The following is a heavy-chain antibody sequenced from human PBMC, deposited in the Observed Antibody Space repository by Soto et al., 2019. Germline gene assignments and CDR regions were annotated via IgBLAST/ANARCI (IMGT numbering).Heavy chain of an antibody. Sequence: PSETLSLTCTVSGGSIRSSSYYWGWIRQPPGKGLEWIGSIYYSGSTYYNPSLKSRVTISVDTSKNQFSLKLSSVTAADTAVYYCARHPIAAATMFYYYYGMDVWGQGTTVTVSS. V-gene: IGHV4-39*01. CDR3: ARHPIAAATMFYYYYGMDV. D-gene: IGHD6-13*01. CDR1: GGSIRSSSYY. CDR2: IYYSGST. J-gene: IGHJ6*02.